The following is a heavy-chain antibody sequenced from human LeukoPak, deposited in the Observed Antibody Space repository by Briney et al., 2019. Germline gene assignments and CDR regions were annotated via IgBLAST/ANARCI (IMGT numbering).Heavy chain of an antibody. Sequence: GGSLRLSCAASGFTFSSYAMSWVRQAPGKGLEWVSAISGGGGSTYYADSVKGRFTISRDNSKNTLYLQMNSLRAEDTAVYYCAKVGGYDWKYGDYAYYFDYWGQGTLVTVSS. CDR3: AKVGGYDWKYGDYAYYFDY. CDR2: ISGGGGST. CDR1: GFTFSSYA. V-gene: IGHV3-23*01. D-gene: IGHD5-12*01. J-gene: IGHJ4*02.